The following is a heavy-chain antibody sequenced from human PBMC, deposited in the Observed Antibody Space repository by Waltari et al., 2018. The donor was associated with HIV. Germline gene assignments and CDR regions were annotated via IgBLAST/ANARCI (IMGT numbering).Heavy chain of an antibody. CDR1: GYTVTSYD. Sequence: QVQLVQSAAEVQKPGASVKVSCKASGYTVTSYDMNWVLQATGQGLEWMGWMNPNSGNTGYAQKFQGRVTMTRNTSISTAYMELSRLRSEDTAVYYCARGRRPDYGGNGSWLWGQGTLVTVSS. CDR3: ARGRRPDYGGNGSWL. J-gene: IGHJ4*02. CDR2: MNPNSGNT. V-gene: IGHV1-8*01. D-gene: IGHD4-17*01.